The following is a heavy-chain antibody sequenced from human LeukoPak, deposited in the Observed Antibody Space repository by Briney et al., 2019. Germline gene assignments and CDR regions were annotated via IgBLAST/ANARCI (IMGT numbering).Heavy chain of an antibody. D-gene: IGHD6-6*01. J-gene: IGHJ2*01. CDR3: ARDYSSSRWYFDL. Sequence: SETLSLTCTVSGGSISRHYWSWIRQPPGKGLEWIGYIYYSGSTNYNPSLKSRVTISVDTSKNQFSLKLSSVTAADTAVYYCARDYSSSRWYFDLWGRGTLVTVSS. CDR1: GGSISRHY. CDR2: IYYSGST. V-gene: IGHV4-59*11.